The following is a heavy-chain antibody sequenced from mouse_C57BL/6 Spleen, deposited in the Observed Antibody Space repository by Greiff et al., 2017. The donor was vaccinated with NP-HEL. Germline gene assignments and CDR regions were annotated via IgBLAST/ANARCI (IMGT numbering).Heavy chain of an antibody. CDR3: TEEVRDY. Sequence: VQLQQSGAELVRPGASVTLSCKASGYTFTDYEMHWVKQTPVHGLEWIGAIYPETGGTPYNQKFKGKAILTADKSSSTAYMERRSLTAEDSAVYYGTEEVRDYWGQGTSVTVSS. V-gene: IGHV1-15*01. CDR1: GYTFTDYE. J-gene: IGHJ4*01. D-gene: IGHD2-13*01. CDR2: IYPETGGT.